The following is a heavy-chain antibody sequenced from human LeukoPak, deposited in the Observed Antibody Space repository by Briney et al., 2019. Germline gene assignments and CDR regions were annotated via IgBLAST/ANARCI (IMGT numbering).Heavy chain of an antibody. CDR2: IIPIFGTA. V-gene: IGHV1-69*05. Sequence: SVKVSCKASGGTFSSYAISWVRQAPGQGLEWMGGIIPIFGTANYAQKFQGRVTITTHESTSTAYMELSSLRSEDTAVYYCATVPEGVPDAFDIWGQGTMVTVSS. CDR3: ATVPEGVPDAFDI. D-gene: IGHD3-16*01. J-gene: IGHJ3*02. CDR1: GGTFSSYA.